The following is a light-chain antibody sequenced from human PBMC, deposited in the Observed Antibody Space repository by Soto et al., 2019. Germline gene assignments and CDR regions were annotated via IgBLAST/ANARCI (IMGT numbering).Light chain of an antibody. CDR3: QQSYNTPP. CDR2: AAS. Sequence: DIQMTQSPSSLSASVGDRVTITCRASQSISSYLHWYQQKPGKAPKLLIYAASSLKSGVPSRFSGSGSGTYFTLTISILQPEDSATYYCQQSYNTPPFGQGTKLDIK. CDR1: QSISSY. J-gene: IGKJ2*01. V-gene: IGKV1-39*01.